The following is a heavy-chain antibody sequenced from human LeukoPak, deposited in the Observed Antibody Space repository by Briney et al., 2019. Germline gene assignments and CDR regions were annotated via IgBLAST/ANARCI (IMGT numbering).Heavy chain of an antibody. Sequence: GGSLRLSCAASGFTFSSHALSWLRQAPGKGLEWVSTISDSGGSTYYADSVKGRFTISRDNSKNTLYVQMSSLRADDTAVYYCAKGYYYGSGSYSTFDYWGQGTLVTVSS. J-gene: IGHJ4*02. V-gene: IGHV3-23*01. CDR1: GFTFSSHA. D-gene: IGHD3-10*01. CDR3: AKGYYYGSGSYSTFDY. CDR2: ISDSGGST.